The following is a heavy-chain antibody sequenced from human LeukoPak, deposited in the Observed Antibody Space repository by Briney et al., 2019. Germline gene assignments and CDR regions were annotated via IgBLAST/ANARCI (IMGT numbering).Heavy chain of an antibody. D-gene: IGHD6-6*01. CDR1: GDSVSSNSAA. CDR2: TYYRSKWYN. CDR3: ASEGTEYSRQDLDCFDY. Sequence: SQTLSLTCAISGDSVSSNSAAWNWIRQSPSRGLEWLGRTYYRSKWYNDYAVSVKSRITINPDTSKNQFSLQLNSVTPEDTALYYCASEGTEYSRQDLDCFDYWGQGTLVTVSS. V-gene: IGHV6-1*01. J-gene: IGHJ4*02.